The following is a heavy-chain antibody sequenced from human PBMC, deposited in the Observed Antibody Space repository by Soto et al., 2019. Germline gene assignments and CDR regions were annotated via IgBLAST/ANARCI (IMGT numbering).Heavy chain of an antibody. J-gene: IGHJ6*02. Sequence: PGGSLRLSCAASGFTFSSYAMSWVRQAPGKGLEWVSAISGSGGSTYYADSVKGRFTISRDNSKNTLYLQMNSLRAEDTAVYYCAKEAGPARYPNKPGSYYYGMDVWGQGTTVTVSS. CDR3: AKEAGPARYPNKPGSYYYGMDV. CDR1: GFTFSSYA. D-gene: IGHD3-16*01. V-gene: IGHV3-23*01. CDR2: ISGSGGST.